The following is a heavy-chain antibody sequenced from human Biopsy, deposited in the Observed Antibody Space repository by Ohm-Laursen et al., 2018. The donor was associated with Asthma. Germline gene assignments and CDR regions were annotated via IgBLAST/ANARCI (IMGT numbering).Heavy chain of an antibody. J-gene: IGHJ5*02. CDR2: IYWDDYN. D-gene: IGHD3-9*01. CDR3: ALSQDSGFDDHSPSWFDP. Sequence: THTLTLTCSFSGFPLRTPGVGVGRIRQSPGKALEWLALIYWDDYNLFRPSLKRRLTITKDPSKNQVVLTMTKMDTVGSGTYYCALSQDSGFDDHSPSWFDPWGQGTLVTVSS. V-gene: IGHV2-5*02. CDR1: GFPLRTPGVG.